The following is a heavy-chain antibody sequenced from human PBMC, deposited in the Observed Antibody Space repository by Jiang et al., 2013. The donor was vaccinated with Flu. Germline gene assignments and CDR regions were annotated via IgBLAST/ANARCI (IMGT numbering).Heavy chain of an antibody. V-gene: IGHV1-2*02. Sequence: GYYLHWVRQAPGQGLEWMGWINPNNGDTKYARKFQGRVTMTRDTSVTTAYLELTRLTYADTAVYYCARDLEYYFDSGNYWGQGTLVIVST. D-gene: IGHD3-10*01. CDR1: GYY. J-gene: IGHJ4*02. CDR3: ARDLEYYFDSGNY. CDR2: INPNNGDT.